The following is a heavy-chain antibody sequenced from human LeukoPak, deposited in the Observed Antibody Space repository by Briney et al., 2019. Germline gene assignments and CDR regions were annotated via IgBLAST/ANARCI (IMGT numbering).Heavy chain of an antibody. CDR3: ARLTTTRWYSYFDF. Sequence: GASLKVPCKASGYTFSTFQMHWVRQAPGQGLEWMGFIKPSEGSTVYARQFQGRLTMTRDTSTNTVFVELSSLTSEDTAVYYCARLTTTRWYSYFDFWGQGTLVTVSS. D-gene: IGHD1-26*01. J-gene: IGHJ4*02. V-gene: IGHV1-46*01. CDR1: GYTFSTFQ. CDR2: IKPSEGST.